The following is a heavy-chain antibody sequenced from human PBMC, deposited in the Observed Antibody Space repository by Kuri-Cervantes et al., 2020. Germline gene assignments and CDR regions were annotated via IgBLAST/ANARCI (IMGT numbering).Heavy chain of an antibody. Sequence: GGSLRLSCAASGFTFSSYWMHWARQAPGKGLVWVSRINSDGSSTSYADSVKGRFTISRDNAKNTLYLQMNSLRAEDTAVYYCAKVGPGNRCGGDCYHDYWGQGTLVTVSS. V-gene: IGHV3-74*01. CDR2: INSDGSST. D-gene: IGHD2-21*02. CDR1: GFTFSSYW. J-gene: IGHJ4*02. CDR3: AKVGPGNRCGGDCYHDY.